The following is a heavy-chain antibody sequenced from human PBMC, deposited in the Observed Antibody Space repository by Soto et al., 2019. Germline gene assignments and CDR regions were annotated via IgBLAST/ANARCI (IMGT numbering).Heavy chain of an antibody. CDR2: IWGDGSNK. Sequence: PGGSLRLSCAASGFTFSSYGMHWVRQAPGKGLEWAAVIWGDGSNKYYADSVKGRFTISRDNSKNTLYLQMNSLRAEDTAVYYCAKEGASGWYPEYFQHWGQGTLVTVSS. D-gene: IGHD6-19*01. V-gene: IGHV3-33*06. CDR3: AKEGASGWYPEYFQH. J-gene: IGHJ1*01. CDR1: GFTFSSYG.